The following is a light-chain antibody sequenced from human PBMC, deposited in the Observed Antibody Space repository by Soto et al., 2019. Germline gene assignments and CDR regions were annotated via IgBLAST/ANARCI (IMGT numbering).Light chain of an antibody. CDR2: RDN. CDR3: ATWDDSLSGWV. CDR1: SSNIERNY. J-gene: IGLJ3*02. V-gene: IGLV1-47*01. Sequence: QAVLTQPPSASGTPGQRVTISCSGSSSNIERNYVYWYQQLPGTAPKLLIFRDNQRPSGVPDRFSGSKSGTSASLAISGLRSEDEAEYFCATWDDSLSGWVFGGGTKLTVL.